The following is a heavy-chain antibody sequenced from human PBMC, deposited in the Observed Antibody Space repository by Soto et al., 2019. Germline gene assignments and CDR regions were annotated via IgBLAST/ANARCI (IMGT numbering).Heavy chain of an antibody. Sequence: PSETLSLTCAVYGGSFSGYYWSWIRQPPGKGLEWIGEINHSGSTNCNPSLKSRVTISVDTSKNQFSLKLSSVTAADTAVYYCARNGSYYDFWSGYYFGGGMDVWGQGTTVTVS. J-gene: IGHJ6*02. CDR1: GGSFSGYY. CDR3: ARNGSYYDFWSGYYFGGGMDV. V-gene: IGHV4-34*01. D-gene: IGHD3-3*01. CDR2: INHSGST.